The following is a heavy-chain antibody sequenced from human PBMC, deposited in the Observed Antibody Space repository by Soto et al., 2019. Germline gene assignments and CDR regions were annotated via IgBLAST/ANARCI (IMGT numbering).Heavy chain of an antibody. V-gene: IGHV1-69*13. D-gene: IGHD6-19*01. CDR3: ATFTPGIAVAGTGNNAFDI. CDR1: GGTFSSYA. Sequence: SVKVSCKASGGTFSSYAISWVRQAPGQGLEWMGGITPIFGTANYAQKFQGRVTITADESTSTAYMELSSLRSEDTAVYYCATFTPGIAVAGTGNNAFDIWGQGTMVTVSS. CDR2: ITPIFGTA. J-gene: IGHJ3*02.